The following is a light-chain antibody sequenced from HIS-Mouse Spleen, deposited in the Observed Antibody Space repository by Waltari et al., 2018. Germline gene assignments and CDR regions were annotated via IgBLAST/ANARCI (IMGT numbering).Light chain of an antibody. J-gene: IGLJ6*01. CDR1: ALPKQY. CDR2: KDR. Sequence: SYELTQPPSVSVSPGQTARITCSGDALPKQYAYWYQQKPGQAPVLVIYKDRERPSGIPGRFSGSSSGTTVTLTISGVQAEDEADYYCQSADSSGTRVFGSGTKVTVL. CDR3: QSADSSGTRV. V-gene: IGLV3-25*03.